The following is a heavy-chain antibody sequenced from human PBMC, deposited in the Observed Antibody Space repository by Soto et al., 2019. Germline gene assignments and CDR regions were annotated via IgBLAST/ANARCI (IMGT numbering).Heavy chain of an antibody. D-gene: IGHD5-18*01. J-gene: IGHJ6*02. Sequence: QVQLQESGPGLVKPSETLSLTCTVSGGSISSYYWSWIRQPPGKGLEWIGYIYYSGSTNYNPSLKSRVTISVDTSKNQFSLNLSSVTAADTAVYYCARERLHNAYYYYGMDVWGQGTTVTVSS. CDR3: ARERLHNAYYYYGMDV. CDR2: IYYSGST. V-gene: IGHV4-59*01. CDR1: GGSISSYY.